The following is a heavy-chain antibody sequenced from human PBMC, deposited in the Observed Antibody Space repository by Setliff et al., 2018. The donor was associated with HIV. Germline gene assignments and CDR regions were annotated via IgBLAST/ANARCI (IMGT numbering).Heavy chain of an antibody. Sequence: SGPTLVNPTETLTLTCTFSGFSLSTRGVRVTWIRQPPGKALEWIGYIYYSGSTNYNPSLKSRVTISVDTSKNQFSLKLSSVTAADTAVYYCARENGDCSGGACYFMLDSWGQGTRVTVSS. CDR3: ARENGDCSGGACYFMLDS. CDR2: IYYSGST. D-gene: IGHD2-15*01. CDR1: GFSLSTRGVR. J-gene: IGHJ4*02. V-gene: IGHV4-61*08.